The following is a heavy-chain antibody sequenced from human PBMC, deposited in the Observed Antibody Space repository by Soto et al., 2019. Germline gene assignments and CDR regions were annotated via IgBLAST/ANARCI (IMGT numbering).Heavy chain of an antibody. CDR2: ISGSTDYP. V-gene: IGHV3-11*05. Sequence: PGGSLRLSCAASGFTFTDYYMSWLRQAPGQGLQWLSYISGSTDYPNYADSVKGRFTISRDNARNLLYLQMTSLRADDTAVYYCARDLGLSSSNYFDFWGQGTLVTVSS. J-gene: IGHJ4*02. CDR1: GFTFTDYY. CDR3: ARDLGLSSSNYFDF. D-gene: IGHD3-10*01.